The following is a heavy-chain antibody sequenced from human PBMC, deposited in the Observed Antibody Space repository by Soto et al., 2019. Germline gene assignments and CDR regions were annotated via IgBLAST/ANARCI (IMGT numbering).Heavy chain of an antibody. V-gene: IGHV3-23*01. CDR1: GFTFSSYA. CDR2: ISGSGGST. J-gene: IGHJ4*02. D-gene: IGHD3-16*02. CDR3: EKGPVVSMYPSQHLFDY. Sequence: GGSLRLSCAASGFTFSSYATSWVRHAPGKGLEWVSAISGSGGSTYYADSVKGRFTISRDNSKNTLYLQMNSLRAEDTDVYYCEKGPVVSMYPSQHLFDYWGQGTLVTVSA.